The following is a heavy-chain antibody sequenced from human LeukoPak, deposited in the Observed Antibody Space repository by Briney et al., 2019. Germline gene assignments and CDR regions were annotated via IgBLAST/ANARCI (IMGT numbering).Heavy chain of an antibody. Sequence: PVGSLRLSCAASGFTFSSYSMNWVRQAPGKGLEWVSSINSSSSYIYYADSVKGRFTISRDNAKNSLYLQMNSLRAEDTAVYYCARDSTVAAPEDAFDIWGQGTMVTVSS. CDR2: INSSSSYI. V-gene: IGHV3-21*01. D-gene: IGHD6-19*01. J-gene: IGHJ3*02. CDR1: GFTFSSYS. CDR3: ARDSTVAAPEDAFDI.